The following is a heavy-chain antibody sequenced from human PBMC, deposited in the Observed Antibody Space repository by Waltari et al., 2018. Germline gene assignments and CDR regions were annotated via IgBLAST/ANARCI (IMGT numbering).Heavy chain of an antibody. CDR2: IYHSGIT. CDR1: GGSFSSNNW. J-gene: IGHJ4*02. V-gene: IGHV4-4*02. D-gene: IGHD3-3*01. CDR3: AGHDFRHNDY. Sequence: QVQLQESGPGLVKPSGALSLTCAVPGGSFSSNNWGSWGRQPPGKGLEWIGEIYHSGITNYNPSLKSRVTISVDKSKNHFSLKLSSVTAADTAVYYCAGHDFRHNDYWGQGTLVTVSS.